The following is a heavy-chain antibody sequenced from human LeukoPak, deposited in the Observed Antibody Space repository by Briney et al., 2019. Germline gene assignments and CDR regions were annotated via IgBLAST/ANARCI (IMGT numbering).Heavy chain of an antibody. CDR2: ISSSSSYI. V-gene: IGHV3-21*01. Sequence: GGSLRLSCAASGLTFSSYSMNWVRQAPGKGLEWVSSISSSSSYIYYADSVKSRFTISRDNAKNSLYLQMNSLRAEDTAVYYCARGRGGYPDWGQGTMVTVSS. CDR1: GLTFSSYS. J-gene: IGHJ3*01. D-gene: IGHD5-12*01. CDR3: ARGRGGYPD.